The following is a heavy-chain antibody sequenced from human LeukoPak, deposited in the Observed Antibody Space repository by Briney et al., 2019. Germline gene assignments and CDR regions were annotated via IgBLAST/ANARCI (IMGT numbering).Heavy chain of an antibody. J-gene: IGHJ6*03. CDR2: ISSSGSTI. D-gene: IGHD1-7*01. V-gene: IGHV3-11*01. CDR3: ARVPGTTVDSYYYYYMDV. Sequence: PGGSLRLSFAASGFTFSDYYMSWIRQAPGKGLEWVSYISSSGSTIYYADSVKGRFTISRDNAKNSLYLQMNSLRAEDTAVYYCARVPGTTVDSYYYYYMDVWGKGTTVTVSS. CDR1: GFTFSDYY.